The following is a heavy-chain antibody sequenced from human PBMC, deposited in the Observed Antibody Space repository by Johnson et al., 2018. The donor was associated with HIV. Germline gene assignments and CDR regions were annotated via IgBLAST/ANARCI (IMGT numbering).Heavy chain of an antibody. CDR3: AKDRDYYGSGSPADAFDI. Sequence: QVQLVESGGGVDQPGRSLRLSCAASGFTFSSYGMHWVRQAPGKGLEWVAFISSDGSNKYFAVSVTGRFSLSRDNSKNTLYLQMNSLTAEDTAVYYCAKDRDYYGSGSPADAFDIWGQGTMVTVSS. D-gene: IGHD3-10*01. J-gene: IGHJ3*02. CDR1: GFTFSSYG. CDR2: ISSDGSNK. V-gene: IGHV3-30*18.